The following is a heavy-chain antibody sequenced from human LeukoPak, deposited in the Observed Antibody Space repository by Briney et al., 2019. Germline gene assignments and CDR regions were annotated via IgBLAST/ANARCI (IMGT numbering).Heavy chain of an antibody. CDR2: ISTNGGGT. Sequence: PGGSLRLSCAASGFTFSTYAMHWVRQTPGKGLEYVSAISTNGGGTYYANSVKGRFTISRDNSKNTLYLQMGSLRAEDMAVYYCARYCSGVSCYSGYDYWGRGTLVTVSS. CDR3: ARYCSGVSCYSGYDY. CDR1: GFTFSTYA. D-gene: IGHD2-15*01. V-gene: IGHV3-64*01. J-gene: IGHJ4*02.